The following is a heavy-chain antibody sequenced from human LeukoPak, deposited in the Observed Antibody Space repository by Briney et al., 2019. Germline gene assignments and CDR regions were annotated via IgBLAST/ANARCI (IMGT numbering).Heavy chain of an antibody. CDR3: ARVEGVYFDL. Sequence: PPETLSLTCTVSGGSISSYSWSWIRQPPGQGLEWMGYIYYSGSTTYNPHLKSRVTISVDTSKNQFSLKLSSVTAAAAAVYYCARVEGVYFDLWGRGTLVTVSS. J-gene: IGHJ2*01. CDR1: GGSISSYS. CDR2: IYYSGST. V-gene: IGHV4-59*01.